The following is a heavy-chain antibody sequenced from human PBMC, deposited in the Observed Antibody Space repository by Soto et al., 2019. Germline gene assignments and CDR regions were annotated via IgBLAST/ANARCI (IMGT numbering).Heavy chain of an antibody. V-gene: IGHV2-5*02. CDR1: GFSLSTSGVG. D-gene: IGHD2-15*01. CDR2: IYWDDDK. Sequence: SGPTLVNPTQTLTLTCTFSGFSLSTSGVGVGWIRQPPGKALEWLALIYWDDDKRYSPSLKSRLTITKDTSKNQVVLTMTNMDPVDTATYYCAHICSGGGCYSSYDAFDIWGQGTMVTVSS. CDR3: AHICSGGGCYSSYDAFDI. J-gene: IGHJ3*02.